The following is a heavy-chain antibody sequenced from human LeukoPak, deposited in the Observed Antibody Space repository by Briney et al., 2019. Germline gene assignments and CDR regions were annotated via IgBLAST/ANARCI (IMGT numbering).Heavy chain of an antibody. CDR3: ASLRQQLVSNYYMDV. V-gene: IGHV4-38-2*02. J-gene: IGHJ6*03. Sequence: SETLSLTCTVSGYSFSSGYYWGWIRQPPGKGLEWIGSVVHSGTTYYNPSLKSRVTISVDTSKNQFSLKLSSVTAADTAVYYCASLRQQLVSNYYMDVWGKGTTVTVSS. CDR1: GYSFSSGYY. D-gene: IGHD6-13*01. CDR2: VVHSGTT.